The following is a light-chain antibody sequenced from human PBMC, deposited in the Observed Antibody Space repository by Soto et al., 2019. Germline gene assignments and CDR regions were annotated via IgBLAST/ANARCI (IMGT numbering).Light chain of an antibody. CDR1: QRVTRDS. Sequence: EVVLTQSAATLSLSPGQSPTLSCRASQRVTRDSLAWYQQKPGHSPRLVIAGASSRATGIPERFSGGGSGTDFILNISSLQPEDFAMDYCLHYGTAQWTFGQGTKVDIK. CDR3: LHYGTAQWT. CDR2: GAS. V-gene: IGKV3-20*01. J-gene: IGKJ1*01.